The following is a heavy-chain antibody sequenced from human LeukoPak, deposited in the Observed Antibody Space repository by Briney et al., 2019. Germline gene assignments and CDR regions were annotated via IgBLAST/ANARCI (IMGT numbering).Heavy chain of an antibody. D-gene: IGHD3-16*01. Sequence: GGSLRLSCAASGFTFSSYGMHWVRQAPGKGLEWVAVISYDGSNKYYADSVKGRFTISRDNSKNTLYLQMNSLRAEDTAVYYCAKGGRTFGVWYYFDYWGQETLVTVSS. J-gene: IGHJ4*02. CDR1: GFTFSSYG. CDR3: AKGGRTFGVWYYFDY. V-gene: IGHV3-30*18. CDR2: ISYDGSNK.